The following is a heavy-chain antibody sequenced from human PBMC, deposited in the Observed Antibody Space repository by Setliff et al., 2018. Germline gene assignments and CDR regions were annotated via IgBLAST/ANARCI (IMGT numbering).Heavy chain of an antibody. CDR1: GYTLSNSI. J-gene: IGHJ4*02. CDR3: LRLVRYCTKIACQATSGDEV. V-gene: IGHV1-18*01. D-gene: IGHD2-8*01. Sequence: ASVKVSCKASGYTLSNSILSWVRQAPGQGLEWVGWISAYNGKTYFAQKFQDRITLTTDTSTNTGYLELRGLRSDDTAVYYCLRLVRYCTKIACQATSGDEVWGLGTLGTSPQ. CDR2: ISAYNGKT.